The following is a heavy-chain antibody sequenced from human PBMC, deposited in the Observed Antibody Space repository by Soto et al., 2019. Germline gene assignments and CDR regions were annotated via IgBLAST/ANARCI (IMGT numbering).Heavy chain of an antibody. CDR3: ARDGPNWLLLSFIDY. D-gene: IGHD3-22*01. CDR1: GLSFSTYG. J-gene: IGHJ4*02. CDR2: ISYEERNK. V-gene: IGHV3-30*03. Sequence: GGSLRLSCAASGLSFSTYGMHWVRQAPGKGLEWVAVISYEERNKYYADSVKGRFTISRDNSKNTLYLQMNSLRVEDTAVYFCARDGPNWLLLSFIDYWGQGTPVTVSS.